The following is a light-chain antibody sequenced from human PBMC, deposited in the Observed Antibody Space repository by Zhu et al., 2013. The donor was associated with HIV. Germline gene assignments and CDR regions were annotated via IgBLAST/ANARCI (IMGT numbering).Light chain of an antibody. J-gene: IGKJ4*01. CDR3: QQYGGSPLT. V-gene: IGKV3-20*01. CDR2: DAS. CDR1: QSVSSGY. Sequence: EIVLTQSPGTLTLSPGERATLSCRPSQSVSSGYIAWYQQKPGQAPRLLIYDASSRATGIPDRFSGSGSGTDFTLSISRVEPEDFAVYYCQQYGGSPLTFGGGTKVEIK.